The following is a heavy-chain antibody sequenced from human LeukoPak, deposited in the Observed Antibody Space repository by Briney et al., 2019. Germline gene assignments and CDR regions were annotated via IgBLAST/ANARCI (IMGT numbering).Heavy chain of an antibody. D-gene: IGHD2-15*01. V-gene: IGHV3-21*01. Sequence: PGGSLRLSCTASGFTFSSYSMNWVRQAPGKGLEWVTSISTSSSYIYYADSVKGRFTISRDNARNSLYLQMNTLRAEDTAVYSCARGADGVSSNSRGWFDPWGQGTLVTVSS. CDR3: ARGADGVSSNSRGWFDP. CDR2: ISTSSSYI. CDR1: GFTFSSYS. J-gene: IGHJ5*02.